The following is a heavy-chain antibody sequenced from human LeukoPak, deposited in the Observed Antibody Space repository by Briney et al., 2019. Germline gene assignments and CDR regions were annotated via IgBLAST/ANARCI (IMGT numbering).Heavy chain of an antibody. J-gene: IGHJ4*02. V-gene: IGHV4-39*01. Sequence: SETLSLTCTVSGGSISGSSYYWGWIRQPPGKGLEWIGSIYYSGSTYYNPSLKSRVTISVDTSKNQFSLKLSSVTAADTAVYYCARVTTKIVGPPYSSGYQDIDYWGQGTLVTVSS. CDR2: IYYSGST. D-gene: IGHD3-22*01. CDR1: GGSISGSSYY. CDR3: ARVTTKIVGPPYSSGYQDIDY.